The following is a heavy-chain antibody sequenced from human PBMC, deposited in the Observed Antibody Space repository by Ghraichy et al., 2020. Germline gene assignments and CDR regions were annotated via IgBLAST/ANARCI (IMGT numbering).Heavy chain of an antibody. J-gene: IGHJ3*02. Sequence: GGSLRLSCVASGFTFEDYAMNWVRQVPGEGLEWVSSISWTSANMGYSGSVRGRFTISRDNAKNSLYLQMNSLRPEDTALYYCAKGVKAGRVNAFDIWGQGTMVTVSS. V-gene: IGHV3-9*01. D-gene: IGHD3-10*01. CDR2: ISWTSANM. CDR1: GFTFEDYA. CDR3: AKGVKAGRVNAFDI.